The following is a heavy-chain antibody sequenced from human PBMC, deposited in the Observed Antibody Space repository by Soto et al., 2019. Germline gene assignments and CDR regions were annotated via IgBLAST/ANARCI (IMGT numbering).Heavy chain of an antibody. D-gene: IGHD3-10*02. J-gene: IGHJ4*02. CDR3: ARVHVDVPTEFDY. CDR1: GYTFTSYG. Sequence: ASVKVSCKASGYTFTSYGLHWVRQAPGQRLEWMGWINPGTANTKYSQNFQGRVTITRDTSASTAYMEVNSLSFEDTAVYYCARVHVDVPTEFDYWGQGTPVTVSS. V-gene: IGHV1-3*01. CDR2: INPGTANT.